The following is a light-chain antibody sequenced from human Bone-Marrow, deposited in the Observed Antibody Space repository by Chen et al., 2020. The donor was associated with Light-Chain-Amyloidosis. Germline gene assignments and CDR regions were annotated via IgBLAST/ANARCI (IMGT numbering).Light chain of an antibody. CDR3: QSADSSGTYEVI. J-gene: IGLJ2*01. V-gene: IGLV3-25*03. CDR1: DLPTKY. Sequence: SYQLTQPPSVSVSPGQTARITCSGDDLPTKYAYWYQQKPGQAPVLGIHRDTERPSGISERFCGSSSGTTATLTISRVQAEDEADYRCQSADSSGTYEVIFGGGTKLTVL. CDR2: RDT.